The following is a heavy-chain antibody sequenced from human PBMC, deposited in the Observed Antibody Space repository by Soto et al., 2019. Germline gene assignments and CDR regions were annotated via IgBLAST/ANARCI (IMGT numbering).Heavy chain of an antibody. CDR3: ARGGMTRRYCSSTSCPNWFDP. D-gene: IGHD2-2*01. V-gene: IGHV4-31*03. J-gene: IGHJ5*02. CDR1: GGSISSGGYY. CDR2: IYYSGST. Sequence: QVQLQESGPGLVKPSQTLSLTCTVSGGSISSGGYYWSWSRQHPGKGLEWIGYIYYSGSTYYNPSLKSRVTISVDTSKNQFSRKLSSVTAADTAVYYCARGGMTRRYCSSTSCPNWFDPWGQGTLVTVSS.